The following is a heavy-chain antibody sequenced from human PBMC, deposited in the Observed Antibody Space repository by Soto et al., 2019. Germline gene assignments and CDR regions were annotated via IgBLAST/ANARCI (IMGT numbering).Heavy chain of an antibody. Sequence: SENPFLPLRVSCCSLSSYYWNWLREPAGKGLEWIGRIYSRGDTNYNPSVKSRVTMSVDTSKNEFSLRLNSVTAADTAVYYCAGIGEDVYYGMDVWGQGTTVTVSS. V-gene: IGHV4-4*07. CDR3: AGIGEDVYYGMDV. CDR1: CCSLSSYY. D-gene: IGHD2-21*01. J-gene: IGHJ6*02. CDR2: IYSRGDT.